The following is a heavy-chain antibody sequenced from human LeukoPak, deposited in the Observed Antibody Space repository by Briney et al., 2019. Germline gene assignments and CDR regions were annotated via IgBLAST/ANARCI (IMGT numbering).Heavy chain of an antibody. V-gene: IGHV1-2*04. Sequence: ASVKVSCKAPGYTFTGYYMHWVRQAPGQGLEWMGWINPNSGGTNYAQKFQGWVTMTRDTSISTAYMELSRLRSDDTAVYYCARDLMSSGWFGTFDYWGQGTLVTVSS. CDR1: GYTFTGYY. CDR2: INPNSGGT. J-gene: IGHJ4*02. D-gene: IGHD6-19*01. CDR3: ARDLMSSGWFGTFDY.